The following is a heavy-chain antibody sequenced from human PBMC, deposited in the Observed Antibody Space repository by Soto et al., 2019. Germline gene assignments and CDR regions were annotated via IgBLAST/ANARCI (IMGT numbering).Heavy chain of an antibody. CDR1: GGSISSGGYH. Sequence: TLSLTCAVSGGSISSGGYHWSWIRQHPGKGLECIGYIYYSGSTYYNPSLKSRVTISVDTSKSQFSLKLSSVTAADTAVYYCARVYPTQPNHLDYWGQGTLVTVSS. V-gene: IGHV4-31*11. CDR3: ARVYPTQPNHLDY. D-gene: IGHD2-2*01. CDR2: IYYSGST. J-gene: IGHJ4*02.